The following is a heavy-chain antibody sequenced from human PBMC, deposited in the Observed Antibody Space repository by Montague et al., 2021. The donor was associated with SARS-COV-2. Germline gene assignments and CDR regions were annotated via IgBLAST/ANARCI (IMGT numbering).Heavy chain of an antibody. D-gene: IGHD3-9*01. CDR1: GASVGSSY. CDR3: ARETLTADALDI. V-gene: IGHV4-59*02. CDR2: FYSVGST. Sequence: SETLSLTCTVSGASVGSSYWGWIRQSPGKVLEWIGYFYSVGSTDYNPSLKSRATISRYTSKNQFSLKVRSVTAAGTAVYYCARETLTADALDIWGQGTMVTVSS. J-gene: IGHJ3*02.